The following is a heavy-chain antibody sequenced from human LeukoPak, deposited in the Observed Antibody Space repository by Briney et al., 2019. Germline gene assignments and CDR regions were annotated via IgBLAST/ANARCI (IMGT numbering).Heavy chain of an antibody. J-gene: IGHJ4*02. CDR2: INPNSGGT. V-gene: IGHV1-2*02. Sequence: GASVKVSCKASGYTFTGYYMHWVRQAPGQGLEWMGWINPNSGGTNYAQKFQGRVTMTRDTYISTAYLELSRLRSDDTAVYYCASQREYGDCGCFDYWGQGTLVTVSS. D-gene: IGHD4-17*01. CDR3: ASQREYGDCGCFDY. CDR1: GYTFTGYY.